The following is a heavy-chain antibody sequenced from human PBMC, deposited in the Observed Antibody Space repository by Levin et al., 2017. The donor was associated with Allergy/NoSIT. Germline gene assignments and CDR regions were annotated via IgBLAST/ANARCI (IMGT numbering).Heavy chain of an antibody. Sequence: GESLKISCQASGYGFTSFWFGWVRQRPGKGLEWMGLIFPSDSDTRVSPSFQGQIIMSVDKSISTAYLQWSSLKASDTGMYYCARRDSDGSNSFDHWGQGTLVTVSP. CDR2: IFPSDSDT. V-gene: IGHV5-51*01. D-gene: IGHD2-21*01. J-gene: IGHJ4*02. CDR1: GYGFTSFW. CDR3: ARRDSDGSNSFDH.